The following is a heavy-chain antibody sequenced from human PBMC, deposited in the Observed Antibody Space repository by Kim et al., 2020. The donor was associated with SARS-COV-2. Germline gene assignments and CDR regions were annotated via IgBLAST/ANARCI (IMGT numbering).Heavy chain of an antibody. CDR2: INAGNGNT. V-gene: IGHV1-3*01. CDR1: GYTFTSYA. CDR3: ARDPRIFGVVITPNLFDP. D-gene: IGHD3-3*01. J-gene: IGHJ5*02. Sequence: ASVKVSCKASGYTFTSYAMHWVRQAPGQRLEWMGWINAGNGNTKYSQKFQGRVTITRDTSASTAYMELSSLRSEDTAVYYCARDPRIFGVVITPNLFDPWGQGTVVTVSS.